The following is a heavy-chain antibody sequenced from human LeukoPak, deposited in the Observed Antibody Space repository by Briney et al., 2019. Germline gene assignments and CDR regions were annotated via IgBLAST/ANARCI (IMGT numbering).Heavy chain of an antibody. D-gene: IGHD6-13*01. J-gene: IGHJ4*02. Sequence: GGSLRLSCAASGFTFSSYGMHWVRQAPGKGLEWVAVISYDGSNKYYADSVKGRFTISRDNSKNTLYLQMNSLRGEDTAVYYCAKDLPGYSRLVGGFDYWGQGILVTVSS. CDR2: ISYDGSNK. V-gene: IGHV3-30*18. CDR3: AKDLPGYSRLVGGFDY. CDR1: GFTFSSYG.